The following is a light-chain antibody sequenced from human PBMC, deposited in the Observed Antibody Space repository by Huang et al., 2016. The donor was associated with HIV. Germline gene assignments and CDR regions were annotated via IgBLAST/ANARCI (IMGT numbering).Light chain of an antibody. J-gene: IGKJ2*01. Sequence: DVVMTQSPLSLPVPPGEPASIPCRSSQSLRHRNGLNYLDWYLQKPGQSPQLLIHLGSRRASGVPDRFSGGGAGTDFSLNISRVEAEDAGIYYCMEALQTPYTFGQGTKLEIK. CDR1: QSLRHRNGLNY. V-gene: IGKV2-28*01. CDR3: MEALQTPYT. CDR2: LGS.